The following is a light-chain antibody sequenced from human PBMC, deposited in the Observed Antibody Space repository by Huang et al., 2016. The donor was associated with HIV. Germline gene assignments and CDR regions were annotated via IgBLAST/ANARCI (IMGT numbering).Light chain of an antibody. CDR3: QQYNNWPPLT. J-gene: IGKJ4*01. CDR2: GAS. V-gene: IGKV3-15*01. CDR1: PNVTSK. Sequence: EIVMTQSPATLSASPGERATLSCRASPNVTSKLVWYQQKPGQTPRLLIYGASTRATVIPARFSGSGSGTDFTLSISSLQSEDSAVYYCQQYNNWPPLTFGGGTKVEIK.